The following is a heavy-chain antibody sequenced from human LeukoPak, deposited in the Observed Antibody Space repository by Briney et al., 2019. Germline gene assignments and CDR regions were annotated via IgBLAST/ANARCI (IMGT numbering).Heavy chain of an antibody. CDR1: GFTFSSYG. CDR3: AKDPRTSWSGPFDY. V-gene: IGHV3-30*18. CDR2: ISYDGSNK. J-gene: IGHJ4*02. D-gene: IGHD1-14*01. Sequence: PGGSLRLSCVASGFTFSSYGMHWVRQAPGKGLEWVAVISYDGSNKYYADSVKGRFTISRDNSKNTLYLQMNSLRAEDTAVYHCAKDPRTSWSGPFDYWGQGTLVTVSS.